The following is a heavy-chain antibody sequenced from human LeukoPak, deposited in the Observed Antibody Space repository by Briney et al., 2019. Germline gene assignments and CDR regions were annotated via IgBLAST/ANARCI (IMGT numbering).Heavy chain of an antibody. CDR1: GFTLSSYA. CDR2: ISGSGGST. J-gene: IGHJ6*04. Sequence: PGGSLRLSCAASGFTLSSYAMSWVRQAPGKGLEWVSAISGSGGSTYYADSVKGRFTISRDNSKNTLYLQMNSLRAEDTAVYYCAKSHVSSFISLDVWGKGTTVTISS. V-gene: IGHV3-23*01. D-gene: IGHD2/OR15-2a*01. CDR3: AKSHVSSFISLDV.